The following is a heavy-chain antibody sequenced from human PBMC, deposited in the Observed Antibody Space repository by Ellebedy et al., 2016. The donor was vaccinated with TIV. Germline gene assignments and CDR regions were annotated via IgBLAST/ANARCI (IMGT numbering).Heavy chain of an antibody. D-gene: IGHD6-13*01. Sequence: GESLKISCSASGFTFSSYAMSWVRQAPGKGLEWVSAISGSGGSTYYADSVKGRFTISRDNSKNTLYLQMNSVRAEDTAVYYCWTIAAVSSVDYWGQGTLVTVSS. V-gene: IGHV3-23*01. CDR1: GFTFSSYA. CDR3: WTIAAVSSVDY. J-gene: IGHJ4*02. CDR2: ISGSGGST.